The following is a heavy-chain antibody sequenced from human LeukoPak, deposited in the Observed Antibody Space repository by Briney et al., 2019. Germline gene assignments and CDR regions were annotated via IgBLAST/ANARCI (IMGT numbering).Heavy chain of an antibody. CDR3: AKLQSEYYDFWSGYDY. CDR2: ISGSGGST. D-gene: IGHD3-3*01. V-gene: IGHV3-23*01. J-gene: IGHJ4*02. CDR1: GFTFSSYA. Sequence: GGSLRLSCAASGFTFSSYAMSWVRQAPGKGLEWVSAISGSGGSTYYADSVKGRFTISRDNSKNTLYLQMNSLRAEDTAVYYCAKLQSEYYDFWSGYDYWGQGTLVTVSS.